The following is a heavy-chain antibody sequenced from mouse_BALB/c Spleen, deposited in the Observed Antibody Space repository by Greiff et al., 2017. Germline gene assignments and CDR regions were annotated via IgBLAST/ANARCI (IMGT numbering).Heavy chain of an antibody. CDR3: ARGDYAMDY. Sequence: QVQLQQPGAELVKPGASVKLSCKASGYTFTSYWMHWVKQRPGQGLEWIGEINPSNGRTNYNEKFKSKDTLTVDKSSSTAYMQLNSLTSEDSAVYYCARGDYAMDYWGQGTSVTVSS. CDR2: INPSNGRT. CDR1: GYTFTSYW. J-gene: IGHJ4*01. V-gene: IGHV1S81*02.